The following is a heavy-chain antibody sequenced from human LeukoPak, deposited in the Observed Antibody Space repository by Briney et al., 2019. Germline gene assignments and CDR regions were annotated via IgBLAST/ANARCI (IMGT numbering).Heavy chain of an antibody. CDR1: GFTFSSFV. V-gene: IGHV3-23*01. CDR2: ISGSGVYK. Sequence: GGSLRLSCAASGFTFSSFVVSWVRQAPGKGLEWVSSISGSGVYKYYTDSVKGRFTIYRDNCKNTLYVQMNSLRAEDTAVYYCAKVSCTGGTCSSFDYWGQGTLATVSS. CDR3: AKVSCTGGTCSSFDY. D-gene: IGHD2-8*02. J-gene: IGHJ4*02.